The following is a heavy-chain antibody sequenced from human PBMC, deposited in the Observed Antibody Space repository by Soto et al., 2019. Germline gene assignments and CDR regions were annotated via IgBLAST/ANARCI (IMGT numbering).Heavy chain of an antibody. Sequence: EVQLVESGGDLVQPGGSLKLSCAASGFTFSDHWMDWVRQAPGKGLEWVGRIRNKVQSYTTEYAASVRGRFTISREDSKNSLYLQMNSLKTEDTAAYYCAREGHCIDASCRVLDYWGQGVLVTVSS. V-gene: IGHV3-72*01. J-gene: IGHJ4*02. CDR1: GFTFSDHW. CDR2: IRNKVQSYTT. D-gene: IGHD2-15*01. CDR3: AREGHCIDASCRVLDY.